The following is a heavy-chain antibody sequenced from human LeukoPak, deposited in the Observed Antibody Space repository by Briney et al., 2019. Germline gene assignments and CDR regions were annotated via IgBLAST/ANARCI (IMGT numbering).Heavy chain of an antibody. D-gene: IGHD3-22*01. Sequence: SVKVSCKASGGTFSSYGITWVRRAPGQGLEWMGGVIPIFGTTNYAQKFQGRITITADESTSAAYMELSSLGSEDTAVYYCARVRRLYYYDSSGLVAFDIWGQGTMVTVSS. CDR1: GGTFSSYG. CDR3: ARVRRLYYYDSSGLVAFDI. CDR2: VIPIFGTT. V-gene: IGHV1-69*01. J-gene: IGHJ3*02.